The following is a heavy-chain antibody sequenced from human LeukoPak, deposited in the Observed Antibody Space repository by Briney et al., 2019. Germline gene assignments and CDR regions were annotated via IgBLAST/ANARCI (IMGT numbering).Heavy chain of an antibody. V-gene: IGHV3-48*02. CDR2: IYSSGTTI. CDR3: ARDPHALDY. CDR1: GFSFSTYS. J-gene: IGHJ4*02. Sequence: GGSLRLSCATSGFSFSTYSMNWVRQAPGKGLEWVSYIYSSGTTIYYADSVKDRFTISRDNAKNSLYLQMNSLRDEDTAVYYCARDPHALDYWGQGTLVTVSS.